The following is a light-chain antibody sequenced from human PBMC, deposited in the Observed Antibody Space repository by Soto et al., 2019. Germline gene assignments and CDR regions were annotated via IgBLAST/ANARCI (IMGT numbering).Light chain of an antibody. V-gene: IGLV2-14*01. CDR2: EVR. Sequence: QSVLTQPASVSGSPGQSITISCTGTSSDVGGYEYVSWYQQHPGKAHKLMIYEVRDRLSGVSSRFSRSKPGNTASLTVFGLEAEDEADYYCSSYRGSSTYVFGTGTKVNVL. CDR1: SSDVGGYEY. CDR3: SSYRGSSTYV. J-gene: IGLJ1*01.